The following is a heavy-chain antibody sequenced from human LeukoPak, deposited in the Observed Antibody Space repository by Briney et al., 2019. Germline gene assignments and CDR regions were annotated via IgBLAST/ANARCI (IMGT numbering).Heavy chain of an antibody. J-gene: IGHJ6*02. V-gene: IGHV3-48*02. CDR3: ARAPITSASFGRIIPVGMDV. CDR1: GFTFSSYS. Sequence: GGSLRLSCAASGFTFSSYSMNWVRQAPGKGLEWVSYISSSSSTIYYADSVKGRFTISRDNAKNSLYLQMNSLRDEDTAVYYCARAPITSASFGRIIPVGMDVWGQGTTVTVSS. D-gene: IGHD2-2*01. CDR2: ISSSSSTI.